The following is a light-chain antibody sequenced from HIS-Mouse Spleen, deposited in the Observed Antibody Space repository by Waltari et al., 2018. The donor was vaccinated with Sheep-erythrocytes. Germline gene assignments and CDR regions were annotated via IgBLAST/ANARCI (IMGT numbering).Light chain of an antibody. CDR1: QDISNY. J-gene: IGKJ3*01. CDR2: DAS. Sequence: DIQMTQSPSPLSASVGDRVTITCQASQDISNYLNWYHQKPGNAPKLLIYDASNLETGVPSRFSGSGSGTDFTFTISSLQPEDIATYYCQQYDNLFTFGPGTKVDIK. CDR3: QQYDNLFT. V-gene: IGKV1-33*01.